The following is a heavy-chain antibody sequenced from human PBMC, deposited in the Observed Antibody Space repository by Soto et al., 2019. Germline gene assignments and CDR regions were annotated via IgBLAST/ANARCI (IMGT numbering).Heavy chain of an antibody. CDR1: GFTFSSYS. D-gene: IGHD6-13*01. CDR3: ARDSPTQQLVPSLGY. V-gene: IGHV3-21*01. J-gene: IGHJ4*02. Sequence: GGSLRLSCAASGFTFSSYSMNWVRQAPGKGLEWVSSISSSSSYIYYADSVKGRFTISRDNAKNSLYLQMNSLRAEDTAVYYCARDSPTQQLVPSLGYWGQGTLVTVSS. CDR2: ISSSSSYI.